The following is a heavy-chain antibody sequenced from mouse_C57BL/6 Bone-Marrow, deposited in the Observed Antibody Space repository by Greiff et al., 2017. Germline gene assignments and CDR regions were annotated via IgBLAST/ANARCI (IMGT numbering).Heavy chain of an antibody. Sequence: EVMLVESGEGLVKPGGSLKLSCAASGFTFSSYAMSWVRQTPEKRLEWVAYISSGGDYIYYADTLKGRFTISRDKARNTLYLQMSSLKSEDTAMYYCTRDRYYDSRPWFAYWGQGTMVTVSA. J-gene: IGHJ3*01. CDR1: GFTFSSYA. D-gene: IGHD1-1*01. CDR2: ISSGGDYI. V-gene: IGHV5-9-1*02. CDR3: TRDRYYDSRPWFAY.